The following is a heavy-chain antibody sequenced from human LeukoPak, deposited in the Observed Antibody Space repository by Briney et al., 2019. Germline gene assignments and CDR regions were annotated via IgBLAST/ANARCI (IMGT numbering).Heavy chain of an antibody. CDR3: AGLNHGSGSWQRDAFEI. CDR2: ISSSRSPI. V-gene: IGHV3-48*04. J-gene: IGHJ3*02. Sequence: GGSLRLSCAASEFSFSSYSMNWVRQAPGKGLEWVSYISSSRSPIYYADSVRGRFTISRDNAKNSLCLQMNSLRAEDTAVYHCAGLNHGSGSWQRDAFEIWGPGTMVTVSS. CDR1: EFSFSSYS. D-gene: IGHD3-10*01.